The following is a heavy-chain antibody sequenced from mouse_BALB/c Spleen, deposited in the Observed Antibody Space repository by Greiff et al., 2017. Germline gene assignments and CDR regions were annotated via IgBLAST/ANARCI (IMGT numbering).Heavy chain of an antibody. CDR1: GFNIKDTY. CDR3: ARFGLRRSFAY. CDR2: IDPANGNT. D-gene: IGHD2-2*01. J-gene: IGHJ3*01. V-gene: IGHV14-3*02. Sequence: VHVKQSGAELVKPGASVKLSCTASGFNIKDTYMHWVKQRPEQGLEWIGRIDPANGNTKYDPKFQGKATITADTSSNTAYLQLSSLTSEDTAVYYCARFGLRRSFAYWGQGTLVTVSA.